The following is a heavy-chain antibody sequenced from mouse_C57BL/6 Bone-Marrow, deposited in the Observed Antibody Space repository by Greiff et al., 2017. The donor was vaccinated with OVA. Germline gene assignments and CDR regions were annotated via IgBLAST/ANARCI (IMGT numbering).Heavy chain of an antibody. V-gene: IGHV1-54*01. J-gene: IGHJ1*03. CDR3: ARRDFITAVVATDWYFDV. D-gene: IGHD1-1*01. CDR2: INPGSGGT. Sequence: QVQLQQSGAELVRPGTSVKVSCKASGYAFTNYLIEWVKQRPGQGLEWIGVINPGSGGTNYNEKFKGKATLTADKSSSTAYMQLSSLTTEDSAVYFCARRDFITAVVATDWYFDVWGTETTVTVSS. CDR1: GYAFTNYL.